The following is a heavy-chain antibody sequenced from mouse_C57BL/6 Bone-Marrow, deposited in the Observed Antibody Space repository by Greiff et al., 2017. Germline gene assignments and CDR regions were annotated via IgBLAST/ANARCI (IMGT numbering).Heavy chain of an antibody. J-gene: IGHJ2*01. D-gene: IGHD4-1*01. CDR3: ARGRAGSLYYFDY. CDR1: GYTFTSYG. CDR2: IYPRSGNT. V-gene: IGHV1-81*01. Sequence: VQLQQSGAELARPGASVKLSCKASGYTFTSYGISWVKQRTGQGLEWIGEIYPRSGNTYYNEKFKGKATLTADKSSSTAYMELRSLTSEDSAVYYCARGRAGSLYYFDYWGQGTTLTVSS.